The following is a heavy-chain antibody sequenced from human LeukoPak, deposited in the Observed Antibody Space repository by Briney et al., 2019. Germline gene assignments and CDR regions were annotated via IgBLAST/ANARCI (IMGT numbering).Heavy chain of an antibody. CDR3: TRGGGEYCSAGACYADF. D-gene: IGHD2-15*01. V-gene: IGHV3-73*01. CDR1: GFIFSGSS. CDR2: IRSKTNSYAT. Sequence: GGSLRLSCAASGFIFSGSSMYWVRQASGKGLEWLARIRSKTNSYATAYAAPVKGRFTISRDDSKNTAYLQMNSLKTEDTAVYYWTRGGGEYCSAGACYADFWGQGTLVTVSS. J-gene: IGHJ4*02.